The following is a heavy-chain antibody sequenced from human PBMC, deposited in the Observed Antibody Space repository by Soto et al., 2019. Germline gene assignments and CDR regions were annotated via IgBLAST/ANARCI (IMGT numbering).Heavy chain of an antibody. CDR2: INPDGSTT. V-gene: IGHV3-74*01. D-gene: IGHD3-10*01. Sequence: EVQLVESGGGLVQPGGSLRLSCEVSGFTFSSYWMHWVRQAPGKGLVWVSRINPDGSTTSYADSVRGRFTISRDNADNTLYLEMNSLRAEDTAVYYCARVATGSSHFYQWGQGTLVTVSS. CDR3: ARVATGSSHFYQ. CDR1: GFTFSSYW. J-gene: IGHJ4*02.